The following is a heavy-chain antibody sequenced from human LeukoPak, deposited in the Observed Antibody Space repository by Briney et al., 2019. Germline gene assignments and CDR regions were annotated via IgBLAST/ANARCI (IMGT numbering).Heavy chain of an antibody. CDR3: ASGWFDY. J-gene: IGHJ4*02. Sequence: PGGSLRLSCEVSGFTVSSNYMSWVRQPPGKGLEWIGEIYHSGSTNYNPSLKGRVTISVDTSKNQFSLKLSSVTAADTAVYYCASGWFDYWGQGTLVTVSS. CDR2: IYHSGST. D-gene: IGHD6-19*01. V-gene: IGHV4-4*02. CDR1: GFTVSSNY.